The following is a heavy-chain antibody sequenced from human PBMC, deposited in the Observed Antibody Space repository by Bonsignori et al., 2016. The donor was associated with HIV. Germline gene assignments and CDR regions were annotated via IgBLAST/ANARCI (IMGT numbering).Heavy chain of an antibody. CDR2: IRGDGTTR. D-gene: IGHD5-24*01. CDR3: ARQDHNKGYSFDN. J-gene: IGHJ4*02. V-gene: IGHV3-30*02. Sequence: WIRQPPGKGLEWVAFIRGDGTTRNYGDSVRGRFTISRDNSENTVYMQMNNLRVEDSGIYFCARQDHNKGYSFDNWGQGTLVTVSS.